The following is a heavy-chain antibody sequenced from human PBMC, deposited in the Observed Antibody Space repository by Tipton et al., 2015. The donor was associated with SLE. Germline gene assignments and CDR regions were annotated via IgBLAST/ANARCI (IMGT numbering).Heavy chain of an antibody. J-gene: IGHJ4*02. V-gene: IGHV3-30*04. Sequence: RSLRLSCAASGFTFSNYAMHWVRQAPGKGLEWVAFISYDGINKYYADSVKGRFTISRDNSKNTLYLQMNSLRAEDTAVYFCANKPFGTLYYFDYWGQGTLVTVSS. CDR2: ISYDGINK. D-gene: IGHD3/OR15-3a*01. CDR3: ANKPFGTLYYFDY. CDR1: GFTFSNYA.